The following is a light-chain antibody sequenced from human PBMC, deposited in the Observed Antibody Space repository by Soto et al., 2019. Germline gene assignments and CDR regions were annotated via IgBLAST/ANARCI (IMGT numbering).Light chain of an antibody. Sequence: DIQMTQSPSSLSAFVGDRVTITCRASQDINNHLAWFQQKPGKAPKSLIYAASILQSGVPSRFSGSGSGTDFTLTISSLQPEDFAIYHCQQSRTMPPTFGQGTKLEI. J-gene: IGKJ2*01. CDR3: QQSRTMPPT. CDR2: AAS. V-gene: IGKV1-16*01. CDR1: QDINNH.